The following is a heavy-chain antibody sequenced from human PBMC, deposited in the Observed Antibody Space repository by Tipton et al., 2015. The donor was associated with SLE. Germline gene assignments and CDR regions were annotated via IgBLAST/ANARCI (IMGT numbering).Heavy chain of an antibody. CDR3: AREGITVAGMWD. Sequence: QLVQSGAEVKKPGASVKVSCKASGYTFTGYYMHWVRQAPGQGLEWMGWINPNSGGTNYVQKFQGRVTMTRDTSLSTAYMELSRLRSDYTAVYYCAREGITVAGMWDCGQGTLATVSS. CDR2: INPNSGGT. J-gene: IGHJ1*01. CDR1: GYTFTGYY. D-gene: IGHD1-20*01. V-gene: IGHV1-2*02.